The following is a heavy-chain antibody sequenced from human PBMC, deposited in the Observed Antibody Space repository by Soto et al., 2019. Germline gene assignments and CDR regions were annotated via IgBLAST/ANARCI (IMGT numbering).Heavy chain of an antibody. D-gene: IGHD3-10*01. V-gene: IGHV3-30*18. J-gene: IGHJ5*02. CDR1: GFTFSSYG. CDR3: AKDAGSGSRGGNWFDL. CDR2: ISDDGTKK. Sequence: QVQLVESGGGVVQPGRSLRLSCAASGFTFSSYGMHWVRQATGKGLEWVTVISDDGTKKDYADPVKGRSTISRENCKNSLSLQMNSLRADETAVYYCAKDAGSGSRGGNWFDLWGQGTLVTVSS.